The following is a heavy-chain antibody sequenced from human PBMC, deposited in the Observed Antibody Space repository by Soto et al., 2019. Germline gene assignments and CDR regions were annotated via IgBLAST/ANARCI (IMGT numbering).Heavy chain of an antibody. V-gene: IGHV5-51*01. CDR3: AKHEGYSSNTTCSNFDY. Sequence: GESLKISCKGSGFTFTSYWIAWVRQMPGKGLEWMGIIYPGDSDTSYSPSFQGQVTISADKSINTAYLHWSSLKASDTAIYYCAKHEGYSSNTTCSNFDYWGQGTLVTVSS. J-gene: IGHJ4*02. CDR1: GFTFTSYW. CDR2: IYPGDSDT. D-gene: IGHD2-2*01.